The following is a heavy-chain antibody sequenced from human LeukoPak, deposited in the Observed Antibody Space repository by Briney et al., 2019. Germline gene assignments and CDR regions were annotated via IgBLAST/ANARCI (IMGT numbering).Heavy chain of an antibody. Sequence: PGGSLRLSCAASGFIFSDYAMNWVRQAPGKGLEWVSLISTSGTAHYADSVRGRFTISRDNSKDTLYLQMNTLRAEDTALYYCAKAPWEAAEYSSSWFFDYWGQGTLVTVSS. D-gene: IGHD6-13*01. J-gene: IGHJ4*02. V-gene: IGHV3-23*01. CDR3: AKAPWEAAEYSSSWFFDY. CDR1: GFIFSDYA. CDR2: ISTSGTA.